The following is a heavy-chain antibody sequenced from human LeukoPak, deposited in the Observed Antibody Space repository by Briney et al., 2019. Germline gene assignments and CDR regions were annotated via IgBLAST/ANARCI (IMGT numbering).Heavy chain of an antibody. V-gene: IGHV3-7*01. CDR3: AKREAAFGKKYFQY. CDR1: RFTFGSSW. CDR2: INQDETDI. J-gene: IGHJ1*01. Sequence: PGGSLRLSCAASRFTFGSSWMSWLPQAPGKGLEWVATINQDETDISYVDSVKGRFTISRDNAKNSLYLQMNSLRAEDTSVYYCAKREAAFGKKYFQYWGQGTLVTVSS. D-gene: IGHD3-3*02.